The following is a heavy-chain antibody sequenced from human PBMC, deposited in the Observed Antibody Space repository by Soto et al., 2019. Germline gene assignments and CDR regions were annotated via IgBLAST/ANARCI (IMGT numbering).Heavy chain of an antibody. CDR2: IYYSGST. CDR1: GGSISSGGYY. V-gene: IGHV4-31*03. CDR3: ARKATVTTCFDY. D-gene: IGHD4-17*01. J-gene: IGHJ4*02. Sequence: QVQLQESGPGLVKPSQTLSLTCTVSGGSISSGGYYWRWIRQHPGKGLEWIGYIYYSGSTYYNPSLKSRVTISVDTSKNQFSLKLRSVTAAATAVYYCARKATVTTCFDYWGQGTLVTVSS.